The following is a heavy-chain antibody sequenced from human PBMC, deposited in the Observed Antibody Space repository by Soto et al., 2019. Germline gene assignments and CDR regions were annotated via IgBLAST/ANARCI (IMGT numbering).Heavy chain of an antibody. CDR3: ARDLLAFGGVIVPTFDY. CDR2: IWYDGSNK. D-gene: IGHD3-16*02. V-gene: IGHV3-33*01. Sequence: QVPLVESGGGVVQPGRSLRLSCAASGFTFSSYGMHWVRQAPGKGLEWVAVIWYDGSNKYYADSVKGRFTISRDNSKNTLYLQMNSLRAEDTAVYYCARDLLAFGGVIVPTFDYWGQGTLVTVSS. J-gene: IGHJ4*02. CDR1: GFTFSSYG.